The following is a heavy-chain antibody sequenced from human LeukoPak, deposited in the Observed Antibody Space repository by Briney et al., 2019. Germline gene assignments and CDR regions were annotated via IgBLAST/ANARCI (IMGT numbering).Heavy chain of an antibody. D-gene: IGHD4-17*01. V-gene: IGHV6-1*01. CDR1: GDSVSSNSAA. CDR3: ARDYGDWFYFDY. CDR2: TYYRSKWYN. J-gene: IGHJ4*02. Sequence: SQTLSLTCAISGDSVSSNSAAWNWIRQSPSRGLEWLGRTYYRSKWYNDYAVSVKSQMTINPDTSKNQFSLQVKSVTPEDTAVYYCARDYGDWFYFDYWGQGTLVTVSS.